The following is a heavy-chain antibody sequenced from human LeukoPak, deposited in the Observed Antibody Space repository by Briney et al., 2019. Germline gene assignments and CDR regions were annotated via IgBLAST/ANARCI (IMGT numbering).Heavy chain of an antibody. Sequence: PGKSLRLSCAASGFTFTSLPLHWVRRAPGKGLEWVAVSSTHGSDEYYADSVKGRFTVFSDNSKKTVYLQMDSLRAEDTAVYHCAMDYYDSNGYSRGWDYWGQGTLVTVSS. CDR2: SSTHGSDE. V-gene: IGHV3-30*04. CDR3: AMDYYDSNGYSRGWDY. D-gene: IGHD3-22*01. CDR1: GFTFTSLP. J-gene: IGHJ4*02.